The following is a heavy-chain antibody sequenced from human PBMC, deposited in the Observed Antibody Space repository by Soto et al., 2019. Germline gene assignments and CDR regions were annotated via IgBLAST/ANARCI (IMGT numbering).Heavy chain of an antibody. V-gene: IGHV1-3*01. J-gene: IGHJ4*02. D-gene: IGHD6-13*01. CDR3: ARERIAAAGDDPFDY. Sequence: QVQLVQSGAEVKKPGSSVKVSCKASGGTFSSYAMHWVRQAPGQRLEWMGWINAGNGNTKYSQKFQGRVTITRDTSASTAYMELSSLRSEDTAVYYCARERIAAAGDDPFDYWGQGTLVTVSS. CDR2: INAGNGNT. CDR1: GGTFSSYA.